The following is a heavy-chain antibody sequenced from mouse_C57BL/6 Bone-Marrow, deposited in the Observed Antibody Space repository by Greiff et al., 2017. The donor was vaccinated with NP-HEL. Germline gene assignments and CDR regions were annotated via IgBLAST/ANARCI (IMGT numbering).Heavy chain of an antibody. Sequence: VKLMESGAELVKPGASVKLSCKASGYTFTSYWMHWVKQRPGRGLEWIGRIDPNSGGTKYNEKFKSKATLTVDKPSSTAYMQLSSLTSEDSAVYYCARCDYYGSHAMDYWGQGTSVTVSS. CDR3: ARCDYYGSHAMDY. D-gene: IGHD1-1*01. CDR2: IDPNSGGT. V-gene: IGHV1-72*01. J-gene: IGHJ4*01. CDR1: GYTFTSYW.